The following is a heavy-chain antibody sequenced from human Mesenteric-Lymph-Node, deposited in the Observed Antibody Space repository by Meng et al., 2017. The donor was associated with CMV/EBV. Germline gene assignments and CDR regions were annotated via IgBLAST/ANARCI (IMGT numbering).Heavy chain of an antibody. CDR1: GFTFSSYW. D-gene: IGHD5-18*01. CDR3: AREGFGYSYGF. J-gene: IGHJ4*02. Sequence: WVAYGFTFSSYWMHWVRQAPGKGLVWVSRINSDGSSTNYADSVKGRFTISRDNAKNTLYLQMNSLRAEDTAVYYCAREGFGYSYGFWGQGTLVTVSS. CDR2: INSDGSST. V-gene: IGHV3-74*01.